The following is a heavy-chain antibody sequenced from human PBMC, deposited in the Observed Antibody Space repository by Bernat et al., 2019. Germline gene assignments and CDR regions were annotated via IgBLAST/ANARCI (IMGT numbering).Heavy chain of an antibody. Sequence: QVQLVESGGGVVQPGRSLRLSCAASGFTFSSYAMHWVRQAPGKGREWVAVISYDGSNKYYADSVKGRFTISRDNSKNTLYLQMNSLRAEDTAVYYCARVREVDSSSYYYYYGMDVWGQGTTVTVSS. CDR2: ISYDGSNK. D-gene: IGHD6-6*01. J-gene: IGHJ6*02. CDR1: GFTFSSYA. CDR3: ARVREVDSSSYYYYYGMDV. V-gene: IGHV3-30-3*01.